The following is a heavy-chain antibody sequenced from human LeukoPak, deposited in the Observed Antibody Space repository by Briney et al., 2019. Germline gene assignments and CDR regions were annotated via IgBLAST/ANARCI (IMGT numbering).Heavy chain of an antibody. Sequence: GASVKVSCKAPGYTFTGYYMHWVRQAPGQGLEWMGWINPNSGGTNYAQKFQGRVTMTRDTSISTAYMELSRLRSDDTAVYYCAREQDVAVAGFDYWGQGTLVTVSS. CDR3: AREQDVAVAGFDY. CDR1: GYTFTGYY. CDR2: INPNSGGT. D-gene: IGHD6-19*01. J-gene: IGHJ4*02. V-gene: IGHV1-2*02.